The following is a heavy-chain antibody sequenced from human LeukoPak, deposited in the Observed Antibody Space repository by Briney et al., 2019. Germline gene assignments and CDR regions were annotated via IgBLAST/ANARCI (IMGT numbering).Heavy chain of an antibody. V-gene: IGHV4-4*07. D-gene: IGHD6-6*01. CDR1: VGSISSYY. CDR2: IYTSGST. J-gene: IGHJ6*03. CDR3: ARGGADSSSYYYYMDV. Sequence: SETLSLTCTVSVGSISSYYWSWIRQPAGKGLEWIGRIYTSGSTNYNPSLKSRVTISVDKSKNQFSLKLSSVTAADTAVYYCARGGADSSSYYYYMDVWGKGTTVTVSS.